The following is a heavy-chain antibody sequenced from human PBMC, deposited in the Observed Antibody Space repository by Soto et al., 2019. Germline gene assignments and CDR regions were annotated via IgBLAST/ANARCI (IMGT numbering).Heavy chain of an antibody. CDR3: AKGCYGSGSYLVTPDFDY. J-gene: IGHJ4*02. D-gene: IGHD3-10*01. V-gene: IGHV3-23*01. CDR1: GFTFSSYA. CDR2: ISGSGGST. Sequence: GGSLRLSCAASGFTFSSYAMSWVRQAPGKGLEWVSAISGSGGSTYYADSVKGRFTISRDNSKNTLYLQMNSLRAEDTAVYYCAKGCYGSGSYLVTPDFDYWGQGTLVTVSS.